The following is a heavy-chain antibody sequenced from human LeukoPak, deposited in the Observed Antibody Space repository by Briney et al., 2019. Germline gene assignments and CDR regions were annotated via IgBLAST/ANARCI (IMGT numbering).Heavy chain of an antibody. D-gene: IGHD1-26*01. Sequence: GGSLRLSCAASGFTLGSYGMHWVRQAPGKGLEWVAATLYDETNTYYAASVKGRFTISRDNSKNTLYLQMNTLRAEDTGTYYCARVLRPYSGSFHDSAPEFWGQGTLVIVSS. J-gene: IGHJ4*02. CDR2: TLYDETNT. CDR3: ARVLRPYSGSFHDSAPEF. CDR1: GFTLGSYG. V-gene: IGHV3-33*01.